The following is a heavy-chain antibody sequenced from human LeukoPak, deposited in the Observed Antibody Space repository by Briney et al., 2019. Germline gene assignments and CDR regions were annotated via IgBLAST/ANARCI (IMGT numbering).Heavy chain of an antibody. V-gene: IGHV3-30*18. Sequence: GGSLRLSCAASGFTFSSYGMHWVRPAPGKGLEWVAVISYDGSNKYYADSVKGRFTISRDNSKNTLYLQMNSLRAEDTAVYYCAKTYGGRRYYFDYWGQGTLVTVSS. CDR1: GFTFSSYG. CDR2: ISYDGSNK. J-gene: IGHJ4*02. CDR3: AKTYGGRRYYFDY. D-gene: IGHD4-23*01.